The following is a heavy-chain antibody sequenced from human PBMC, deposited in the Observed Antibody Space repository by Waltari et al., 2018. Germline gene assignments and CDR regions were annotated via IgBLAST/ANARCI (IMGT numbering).Heavy chain of an antibody. CDR2: INPGSGDT. Sequence: VQLVQSGAEVKKPGASVKVSCKASGYTFTGYFIHWVRQAPGQGLEWMGWINPGSGDTNYAQNFQGRVTMTTDTSISTAYMDLTRLRSDDTAVYYCARGVGAVAGPYFDYWGQGTLITVSS. D-gene: IGHD6-19*01. V-gene: IGHV1-2*02. J-gene: IGHJ4*02. CDR1: GYTFTGYF. CDR3: ARGVGAVAGPYFDY.